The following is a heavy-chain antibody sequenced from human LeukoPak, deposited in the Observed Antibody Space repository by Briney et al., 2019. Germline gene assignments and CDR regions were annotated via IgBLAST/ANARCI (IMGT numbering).Heavy chain of an antibody. CDR3: ARDRGISPGIAAPNYMDV. CDR2: ISWNSGSI. V-gene: IGHV3-9*01. D-gene: IGHD6-25*01. J-gene: IGHJ6*03. Sequence: GRSLRLSCAASGFTFDDYAMHWVRQAPGKGLEWVSGISWNSGSIDYADSVKGRFTISRDNAKNSLYLQMNSLRAEDTAVYYCARDRGISPGIAAPNYMDVWGKGTTVTVSS. CDR1: GFTFDDYA.